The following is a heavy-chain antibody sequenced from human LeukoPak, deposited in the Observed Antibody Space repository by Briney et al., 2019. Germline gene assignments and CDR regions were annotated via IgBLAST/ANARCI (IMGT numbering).Heavy chain of an antibody. CDR3: ASTMVRGAEVDWFDS. CDR1: GGSISSYY. Sequence: PSETLSLTCTVSGGSISSYYWSWIRQPPGKGLEWIGYIYYSGSTNYNPSLKSRVTISVDTSKNQFSLKLSSVTAADTAVYYCASTMVRGAEVDWFDSWGQGTLVTVSS. V-gene: IGHV4-59*01. J-gene: IGHJ5*01. D-gene: IGHD3-10*01. CDR2: IYYSGST.